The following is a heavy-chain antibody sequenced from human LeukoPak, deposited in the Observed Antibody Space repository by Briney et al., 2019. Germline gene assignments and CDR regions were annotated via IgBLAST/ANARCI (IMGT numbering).Heavy chain of an antibody. Sequence: PGGSLRLSCAASGFTFSSYAMSWVRQAPGKGLEWVSYISSSSSTIYYADSVKGRFTISRDNAKNSLYLQMNSLRDEDTAVYYCASSLYFDWLLYNPDYYYGMDVWGQGTTVTVSS. V-gene: IGHV3-48*02. CDR2: ISSSSSTI. CDR1: GFTFSSYA. J-gene: IGHJ6*02. CDR3: ASSLYFDWLLYNPDYYYGMDV. D-gene: IGHD3-9*01.